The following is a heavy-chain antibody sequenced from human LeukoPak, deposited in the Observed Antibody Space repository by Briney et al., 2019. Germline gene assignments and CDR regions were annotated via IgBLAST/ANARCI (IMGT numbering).Heavy chain of an antibody. CDR2: IYSGGGT. V-gene: IGHV3-66*01. D-gene: IGHD4-17*01. CDR3: VRDDRRYGDYGYFDY. CDR1: GFTFSDYY. J-gene: IGHJ4*02. Sequence: GGSLRLSCAASGFTFSDYYMNWVRQAPGKGLEWVSVIYSGGGTYYADSVKGRFTISRDNSKNTLYLQMNSLRAEDTAVYYCVRDDRRYGDYGYFDYWGQGTLVTVSS.